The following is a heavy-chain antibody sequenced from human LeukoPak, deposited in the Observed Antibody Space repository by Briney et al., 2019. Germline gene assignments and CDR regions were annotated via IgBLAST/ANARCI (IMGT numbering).Heavy chain of an antibody. Sequence: ASVKVSCKASGYTFTSYGISWGRQAPGQGLEWMGWISAYNGNTNYAQKLQGRVTMTTDTSTSRAYMELRSLRSDDTAVYYCARAHYDFWSGYPMLGIDYWGQGTLVTVSS. CDR1: GYTFTSYG. J-gene: IGHJ4*02. V-gene: IGHV1-18*01. D-gene: IGHD3-3*01. CDR3: ARAHYDFWSGYPMLGIDY. CDR2: ISAYNGNT.